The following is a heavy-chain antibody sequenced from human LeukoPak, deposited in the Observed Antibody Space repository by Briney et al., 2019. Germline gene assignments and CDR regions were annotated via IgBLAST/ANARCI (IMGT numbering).Heavy chain of an antibody. CDR3: ARGPSRYSSGWYYFDH. CDR2: IYYSGST. Sequence: PSETLSLTCTVTGGSISSYYWSWIRQPPGQGLEWIGYIYYSGSTNYNPSLKGRVTISVDTSKNQFSLKLTSVTAADTAVYYCARGPSRYSSGWYYFDHWGQGTLVTVSS. CDR1: GGSISSYY. J-gene: IGHJ4*02. V-gene: IGHV4-59*01. D-gene: IGHD6-19*01.